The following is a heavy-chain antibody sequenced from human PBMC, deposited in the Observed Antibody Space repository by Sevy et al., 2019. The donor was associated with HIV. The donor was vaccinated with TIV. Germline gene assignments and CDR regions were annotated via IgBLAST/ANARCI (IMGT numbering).Heavy chain of an antibody. V-gene: IGHV3-30*02. J-gene: IGHJ4*02. CDR3: AKDLAGPGRRYFDY. CDR2: IRYDGSDK. D-gene: IGHD6-13*01. Sequence: GGSLRLSCAASGFIFSNFGMHWVRQVPGKGLEWVTFIRYDGSDKYYAAYVKGRFTISRDDSKNTLYLQMDSLRAEDTAIYYCAKDLAGPGRRYFDYWGQGTLVTVSS. CDR1: GFIFSNFG.